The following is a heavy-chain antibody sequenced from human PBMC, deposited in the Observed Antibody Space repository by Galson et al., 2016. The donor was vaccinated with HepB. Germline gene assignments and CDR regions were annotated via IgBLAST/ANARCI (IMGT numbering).Heavy chain of an antibody. Sequence: SETLSLTCAVSGVSISSSNWWSWVRQPPGKGLEWIGEIYHSGSTNYNPSLKSRITISVDKSKNQFSLKLSSVTAADTAVYYCARTVATGESYVHYWGQGTLVTVSS. CDR2: IYHSGST. CDR3: ARTVATGESYVHY. D-gene: IGHD3-10*02. J-gene: IGHJ4*02. V-gene: IGHV4-4*02. CDR1: GVSISSSNW.